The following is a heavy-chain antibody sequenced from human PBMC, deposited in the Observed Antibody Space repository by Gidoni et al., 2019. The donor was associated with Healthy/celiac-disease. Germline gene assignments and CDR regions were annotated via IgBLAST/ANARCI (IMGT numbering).Heavy chain of an antibody. J-gene: IGHJ4*02. CDR2: IYYSGST. V-gene: IGHV4-59*01. CDR3: AGNKAVAGANFDY. D-gene: IGHD6-19*01. CDR1: GGSISSYY. Sequence: QVQLQASGPGLVKPSETLSLTCTVSGGSISSYYWSWIRQPPGKGLKWIGYIYYSGSTNYNPSLKSRVTISVDTSKNQFSLKLSSVTAADTAVYYCAGNKAVAGANFDYWGQGTLVTVSS.